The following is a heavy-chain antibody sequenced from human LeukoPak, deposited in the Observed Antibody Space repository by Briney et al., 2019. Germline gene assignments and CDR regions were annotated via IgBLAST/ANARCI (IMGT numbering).Heavy chain of an antibody. CDR3: ARDWVAGVPFDAFDI. V-gene: IGHV3-7*03. CDR2: IKEDGSEK. CDR1: GFTLSSYW. Sequence: GGSLRLSCAASGFTLSSYWISWVRQAPGKGLEWVANIKEDGSEKYYVDSVKGRITISRDNAQNSVYLHMNSLTAEDTALYYCARDWVAGVPFDAFDIWGQGTMVSVSS. D-gene: IGHD3-10*01. J-gene: IGHJ3*02.